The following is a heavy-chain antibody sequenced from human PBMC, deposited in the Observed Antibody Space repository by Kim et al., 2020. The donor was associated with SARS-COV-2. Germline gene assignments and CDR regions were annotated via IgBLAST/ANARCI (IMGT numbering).Heavy chain of an antibody. CDR1: GFTFSRYG. D-gene: IGHD6-19*01. CDR3: AKERNTGSSSGWTYYYYGMDV. Sequence: GGSLRLSCAASGFTFSRYGMHWVRQAPGKGLEWVAVISYDGSNKDYADSVKGRFTISRDNSKNTLYLQMNSLRAEDTALYYCAKERNTGSSSGWTYYYYGMDVWGQGTTVTVSS. V-gene: IGHV3-30*18. CDR2: ISYDGSNK. J-gene: IGHJ6*02.